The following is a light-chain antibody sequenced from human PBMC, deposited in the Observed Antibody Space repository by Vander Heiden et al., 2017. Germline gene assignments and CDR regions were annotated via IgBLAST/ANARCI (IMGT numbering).Light chain of an antibody. CDR3: SAWDDSLSGHLV. CDR2: SNN. J-gene: IGLJ2*01. CDR1: STNVGSNY. V-gene: IGLV1-47*02. Sequence: QSVLTQPPSASGTPGQRVTISCAGSSTNVGSNYVHWYQQLPGTAPKLLFYSNNQRPSGVPDRFSGSTSGTSASPAISGLRSEEEADYYCSAWDDSLSGHLVFGGGTKLTVL.